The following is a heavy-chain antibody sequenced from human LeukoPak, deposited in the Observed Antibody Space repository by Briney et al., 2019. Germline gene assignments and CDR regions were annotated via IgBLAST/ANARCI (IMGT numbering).Heavy chain of an antibody. Sequence: ASVKVSCKASGYTFTSYDINWVRQATGQGLEWMGWINPNSGGTNYAQKFQGRVTMTRDTSISTAYMELSRLRSDDTAVYYCARAGGNDYGDYGYWGQGTLVTVSS. CDR2: INPNSGGT. D-gene: IGHD4-17*01. CDR1: GYTFTSYD. V-gene: IGHV1-2*02. J-gene: IGHJ4*02. CDR3: ARAGGNDYGDYGY.